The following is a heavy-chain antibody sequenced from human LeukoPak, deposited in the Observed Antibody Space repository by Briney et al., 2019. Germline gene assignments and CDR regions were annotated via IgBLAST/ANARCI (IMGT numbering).Heavy chain of an antibody. Sequence: ASVKVSCKASGGTFSSYAISWVRQAPGQGLEWMGGIIPIFGTANYAQKFQGRVTITADESTSTAYMELSSLRSEDTAVYYCASSSAIFGEGSMDVWGKGTTVTVSS. CDR3: ASSSAIFGEGSMDV. J-gene: IGHJ6*03. CDR2: IIPIFGTA. D-gene: IGHD3-3*01. CDR1: GGTFSSYA. V-gene: IGHV1-69*01.